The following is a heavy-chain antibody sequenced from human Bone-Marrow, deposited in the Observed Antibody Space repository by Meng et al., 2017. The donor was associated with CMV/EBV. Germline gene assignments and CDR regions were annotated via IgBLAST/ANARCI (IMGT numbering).Heavy chain of an antibody. CDR2: ISSSSSYI. D-gene: IGHD3-3*01. V-gene: IGHV3-21*01. CDR3: AREDDFWSGLDY. CDR1: GFTFSSYS. J-gene: IGHJ4*02. Sequence: GGSLRLSCAASGFTFSSYSMNWVRQAPGKGLEWVSSISSSSSYIYYADSVKGRFTISRDNAKNSLYLQMNSLRAEDTAVYYCAREDDFWSGLDYWGQGTRVTVSS.